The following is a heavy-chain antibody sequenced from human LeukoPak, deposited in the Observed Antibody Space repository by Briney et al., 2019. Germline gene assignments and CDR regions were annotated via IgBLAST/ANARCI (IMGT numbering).Heavy chain of an antibody. V-gene: IGHV3-7*01. CDR2: IKQDGSEK. Sequence: QPGGSLRLSCAASGFSFSSYWMSWVRQAPGKGLEWEANIKQDGSEKYYVDSVKGRFTISRDNAKNSLYLQMNSLRAEDTAVYYCARDKKVVVAATVFDYWGQGTLVTVSS. J-gene: IGHJ4*02. CDR3: ARDKKVVVAATVFDY. D-gene: IGHD2-15*01. CDR1: GFSFSSYW.